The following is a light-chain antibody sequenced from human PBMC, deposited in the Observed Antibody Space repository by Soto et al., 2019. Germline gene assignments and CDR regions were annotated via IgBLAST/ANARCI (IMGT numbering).Light chain of an antibody. Sequence: QSVLTQPASVSGSPGQSITISCTGTSSDVGNYKYVSWYQQHPGKAPKPMIYEVSNRPSGVSNRFSGSKSGNTASLTISGLQAEDETDYYCSSYTSSGTYGFGTGTKLTV. CDR3: SSYTSSGTYG. J-gene: IGLJ1*01. V-gene: IGLV2-14*01. CDR1: SSDVGNYKY. CDR2: EVS.